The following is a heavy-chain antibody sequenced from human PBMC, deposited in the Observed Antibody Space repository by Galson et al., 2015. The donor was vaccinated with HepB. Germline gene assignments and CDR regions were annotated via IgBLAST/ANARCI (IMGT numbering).Heavy chain of an antibody. D-gene: IGHD1-26*01. Sequence: SVKVSCKASGYTFTSFGISWVRQAPGQGLEWMGWVSAYNGDTKYAQNLQGRVTVTTDISTSTAYTDLGSLRSEDTAVYYCARHVLRSEYFDYWGQGTLVTVSS. CDR1: GYTFTSFG. CDR2: VSAYNGDT. J-gene: IGHJ4*02. CDR3: ARHVLRSEYFDY. V-gene: IGHV1-18*01.